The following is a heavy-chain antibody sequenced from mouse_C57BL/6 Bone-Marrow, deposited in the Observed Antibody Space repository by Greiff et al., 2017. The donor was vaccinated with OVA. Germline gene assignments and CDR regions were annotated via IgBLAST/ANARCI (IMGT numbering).Heavy chain of an antibody. D-gene: IGHD1-1*01. CDR3: AREGVLYYGSSYFDY. J-gene: IGHJ2*01. V-gene: IGHV1-26*01. Sequence: VQLQQSGPELVKPGASVKISCKASGYTFTDYYMNWVKQSHGKSLEWIGDINPNNGGTSYNQKFKGKATLTVDKSSSTAYMELRSLTSEDSAVYYCAREGVLYYGSSYFDYWGQGTTLTVSS. CDR1: GYTFTDYY. CDR2: INPNNGGT.